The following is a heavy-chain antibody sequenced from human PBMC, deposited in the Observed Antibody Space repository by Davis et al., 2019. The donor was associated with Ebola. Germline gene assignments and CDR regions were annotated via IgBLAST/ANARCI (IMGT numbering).Heavy chain of an antibody. CDR2: IKQDGSEK. J-gene: IGHJ4*02. D-gene: IGHD6-13*01. V-gene: IGHV3-7*03. Sequence: PGGSLRLSCAASGFTFSSYWMSWVRQAPGKGLEWVANIKQDGSEKYYVDSVKGRFTISRDNAKNTLYLQMNSLRADGTAIYYCSKRIKAGAGAPSDYWGQGTLVTVSS. CDR3: SKRIKAGAGAPSDY. CDR1: GFTFSSYW.